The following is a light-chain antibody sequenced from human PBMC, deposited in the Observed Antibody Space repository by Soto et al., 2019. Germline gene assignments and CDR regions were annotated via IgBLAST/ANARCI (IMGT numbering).Light chain of an antibody. J-gene: IGKJ1*01. Sequence: DIVMTQSPDSLAVSLGERATINCKSSQSVLYSSNNKEYLAWYQQKPGQPPKLLIYGASTRESGVPDRISGSGSGTDFTLTISSLQADDVAVYYCQQYYSTPRTFGQGTRVDIK. CDR2: GAS. V-gene: IGKV4-1*01. CDR3: QQYYSTPRT. CDR1: QSVLYSSNNKEY.